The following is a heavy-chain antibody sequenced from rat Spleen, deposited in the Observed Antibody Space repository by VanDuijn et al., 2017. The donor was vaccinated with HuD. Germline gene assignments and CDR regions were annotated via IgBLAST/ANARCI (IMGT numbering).Heavy chain of an antibody. V-gene: IGHV5-46*01. CDR3: ARAGYLRDWYFDF. Sequence: EVQLVESDGGLVQPGRSLKLSCAASGFTFSSFAMASVRQAPKKGLEWVSTISTSGSRTYYPDSVKGRFTISRDNAKSSLYLQMDSLRSEDTATYHCARAGYLRDWYFDFWGPGAMVTVSS. D-gene: IGHD2-2*01. CDR2: ISTSGSRT. CDR1: GFTFSSFA. J-gene: IGHJ1*01.